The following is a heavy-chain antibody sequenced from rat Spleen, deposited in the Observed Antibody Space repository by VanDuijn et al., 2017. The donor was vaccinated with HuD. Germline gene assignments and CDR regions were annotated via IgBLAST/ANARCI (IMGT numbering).Heavy chain of an antibody. J-gene: IGHJ4*01. CDR3: TRGYVMDA. CDR2: ISYGDSSGHSST. V-gene: IGHV5-29*01. CDR1: GFTFSDYG. Sequence: EVQLVESDGGLVQPGRSLKLSCAASGFTFSDYGMAWVHQAPTKGLEWVATISYGDSSGHSSTYYRDSVKGRFTLSRDNAKNTQSLQMDSLRSEDTAIYYCTRGYVMDAWGQGASVTVSS.